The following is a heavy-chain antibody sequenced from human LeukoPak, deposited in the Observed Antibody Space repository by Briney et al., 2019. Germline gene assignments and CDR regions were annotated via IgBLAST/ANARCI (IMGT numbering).Heavy chain of an antibody. D-gene: IGHD3-3*01. V-gene: IGHV3-53*04. J-gene: IGHJ4*02. CDR1: GFNVSSNY. CDR2: IYSGEKT. Sequence: GGSLRLSCAASGFNVSSNYMSWVRQAPGKGLEWVSVIYSGEKTQYADSVKGRFTISRHNSKNTLYLQVNSLRPEDTAVYYCAKEGFLEWLLPFDYWGQGTLVTVSS. CDR3: AKEGFLEWLLPFDY.